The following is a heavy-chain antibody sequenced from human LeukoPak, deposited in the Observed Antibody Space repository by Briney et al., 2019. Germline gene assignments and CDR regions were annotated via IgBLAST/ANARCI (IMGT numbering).Heavy chain of an antibody. Sequence: PSETLSLTCTVSGGSISSYYWSWIRQPPGHGRGWIGCIYYTGSTDYNPSLRSRVTISVDTSKNQFSLKLSSVTAADTAVYYCARLDGYSSSWYVNYWGQGSLVTVSS. V-gene: IGHV4-59*01. J-gene: IGHJ4*02. CDR1: GGSISSYY. CDR3: ARLDGYSSSWYVNY. D-gene: IGHD6-13*01. CDR2: IYYTGST.